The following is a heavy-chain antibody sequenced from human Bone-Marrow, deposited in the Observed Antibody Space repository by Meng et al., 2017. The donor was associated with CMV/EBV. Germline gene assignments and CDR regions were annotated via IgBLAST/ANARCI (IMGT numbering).Heavy chain of an antibody. CDR1: GGTFSTFT. V-gene: IGHV1-69*04. Sequence: SVKVSCKASGGTFSTFTINWVRQAPGQGLEWMGRIIPMLEITNYAQRFQGRVTITADKSTTTAYMELSSLTSEDTAVYYCARERWPWGQGTLVTVSS. D-gene: IGHD2-15*01. CDR3: ARERWP. CDR2: IIPMLEIT. J-gene: IGHJ5*02.